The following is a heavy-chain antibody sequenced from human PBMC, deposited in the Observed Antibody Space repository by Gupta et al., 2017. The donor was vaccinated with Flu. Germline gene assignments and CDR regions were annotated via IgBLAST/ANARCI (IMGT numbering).Heavy chain of an antibody. CDR2: ISGSGGST. V-gene: IGHV3-23*01. CDR1: GFTFSSYA. CDR3: AKGRATIFGVVIIPYFDY. D-gene: IGHD3-3*02. Sequence: EVQLLESGGGLVQPGGSLRLSCAASGFTFSSYAMSWVRQAPGKGLEWVSAISGSGGSTYYADSVKGRFTISRDNSKNTLYLQMNSLRAEDTAVYYCAKGRATIFGVVIIPYFDYWGQGTLVTVSS. J-gene: IGHJ4*02.